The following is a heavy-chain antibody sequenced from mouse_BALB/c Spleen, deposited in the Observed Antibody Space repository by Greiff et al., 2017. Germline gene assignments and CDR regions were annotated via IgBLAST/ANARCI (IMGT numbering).Heavy chain of an antibody. V-gene: IGHV5-6-3*01. J-gene: IGHJ3*01. Sequence: EVKLMESGGGLVQPGGSLKLSCAASGFTFSSYGMSWVRQTPDKRLELVATINSNGGSTYYPDSVKGRFTISRDNAKNTLYLQMSSLKSEDTAMYYCARGGGTYDGYYGFAYWGQGTLVTVSA. CDR1: GFTFSSYG. D-gene: IGHD2-3*01. CDR2: INSNGGST. CDR3: ARGGGTYDGYYGFAY.